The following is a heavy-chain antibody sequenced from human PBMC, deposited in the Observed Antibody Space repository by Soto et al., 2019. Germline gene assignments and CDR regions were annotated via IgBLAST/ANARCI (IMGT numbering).Heavy chain of an antibody. CDR3: ARGEGFYDSTGSSSPHAMDV. CDR1: GFTFSSYA. V-gene: IGHV3-23*01. Sequence: EVQLLESGGGLVQPGGSLRLSCEASGFTFSSYAMSWVRQAPGKGLEWVSGTSGTGGSTYYADSVTGRLTISRDNSKKRLYLQMNRLRAEDTALYYCARGEGFYDSTGSSSPHAMDVWGQGTTVTVS. J-gene: IGHJ6*02. CDR2: TSGTGGST. D-gene: IGHD3-22*01.